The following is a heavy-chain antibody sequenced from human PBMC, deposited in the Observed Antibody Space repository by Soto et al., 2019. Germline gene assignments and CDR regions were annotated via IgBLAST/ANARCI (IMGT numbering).Heavy chain of an antibody. V-gene: IGHV1-69*02. CDR1: GGTFSSYT. CDR2: IITILGIA. J-gene: IGHJ4*02. Sequence: QVQLVQSGAEVKKPGSSVKVSCKASGGTFSSYTISWVRQAPGQGLEWMGRIITILGIANSAQKFQGRVTITADKSTSTAYMELSRLRSEDTTVYYCASAGYDFGNYWGQGTLVTVSS. D-gene: IGHD5-12*01. CDR3: ASAGYDFGNY.